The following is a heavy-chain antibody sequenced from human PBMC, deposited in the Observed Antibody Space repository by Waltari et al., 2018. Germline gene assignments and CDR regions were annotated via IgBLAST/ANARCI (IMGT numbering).Heavy chain of an antibody. D-gene: IGHD3-10*01. V-gene: IGHV5-51*01. J-gene: IGHJ6*03. CDR3: ARHDSITMVRGVRDYYYMDV. CDR2: IYPGDSDT. Sequence: EVQLVQSGAEVKKPGESLKISCKGSGYSFTSYWIGWVRQMPGKGLEWMGIIYPGDSDTRYSPSFQGQVTISADKSISTAYLQWSSLKASDTAMYYCARHDSITMVRGVRDYYYMDVWGKGTTVTVSS. CDR1: GYSFTSYW.